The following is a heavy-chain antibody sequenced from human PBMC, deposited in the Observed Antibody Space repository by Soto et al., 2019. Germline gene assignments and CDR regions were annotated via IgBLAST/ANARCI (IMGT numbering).Heavy chain of an antibody. CDR1: GVSISGYY. CDR3: ARGILFDY. V-gene: IGHV4-4*08. Sequence: SETLSLTCTVSGVSISGYYWSWLRQPPGKGLEWIGYIYSIGSTNXXXXXXXXXXXXXXXXXXQFSLKLSSVTATXXALYYCARGILFDYWGQGTLXTVXS. J-gene: IGHJ4*02. CDR2: IYSIGST. D-gene: IGHD3-10*01.